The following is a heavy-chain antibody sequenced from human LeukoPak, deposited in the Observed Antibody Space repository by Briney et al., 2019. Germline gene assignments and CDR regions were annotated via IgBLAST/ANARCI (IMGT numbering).Heavy chain of an antibody. CDR2: ITSSSTYI. V-gene: IGHV3-21*01. CDR1: GFTFSNYN. J-gene: IGHJ4*02. CDR3: ARDRSPGNFDY. D-gene: IGHD3-10*01. Sequence: GGSLRLSCAASGFTFSNYNMNWVRQAPGKGLEWVSSITSSSTYIYYADSVKGRFTISRDNAENSLYLQMNSLRAEDTAVYYCARDRSPGNFDYWGQGTLVTVSS.